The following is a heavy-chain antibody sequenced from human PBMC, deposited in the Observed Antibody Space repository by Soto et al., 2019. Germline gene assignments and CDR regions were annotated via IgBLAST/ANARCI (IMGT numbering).Heavy chain of an antibody. CDR1: GFDFSGSE. CDR2: ITGSGGAM. V-gene: IGHV3-48*03. Sequence: EVKLVESGGGLVQPGGSLRLSCTASGFDFSGSEMNWFRQAPGKGLEWVAYITGSGGAMFHADSVKGRFSISRDNAKNSLFLEMNILTVDDAGVYYCAKVAPFILGSPFWGQGTLVTVSS. CDR3: AKVAPFILGSPF. J-gene: IGHJ4*02. D-gene: IGHD2-21*01.